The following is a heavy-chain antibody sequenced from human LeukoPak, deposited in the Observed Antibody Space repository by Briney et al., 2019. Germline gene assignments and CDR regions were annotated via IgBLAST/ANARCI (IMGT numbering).Heavy chain of an antibody. V-gene: IGHV1-8*01. CDR2: MNPNSGNT. CDR1: GYTFTSYD. CDR3: ARLPRGYYDSSGHNWFDP. J-gene: IGHJ5*02. Sequence: ASVKVSCKASGYTFTSYDINWVRQATGQGLEWMGWMNPNSGNTGYAQKFQGRVTMTRNTSISTAYMELSSLRSEDTAVYYCARLPRGYYDSSGHNWFDPWGQGTLVTVSS. D-gene: IGHD3-22*01.